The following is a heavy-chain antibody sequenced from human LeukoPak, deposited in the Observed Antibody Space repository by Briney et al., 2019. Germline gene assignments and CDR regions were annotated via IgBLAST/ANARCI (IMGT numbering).Heavy chain of an antibody. D-gene: IGHD1-26*01. J-gene: IGHJ3*02. CDR2: INHSGCT. V-gene: IGHV4-34*01. CDR1: GGSFSGYY. Sequence: SETLSLTCAVYGGSFSGYYWSWIRQPPGKGLEWIGEINHSGCTNYNPSLKSRVTISVDTSKNQFSLKLSSVTAADTAVYYCARPIVGATMGVIAFDIWGQGTMVTVSS. CDR3: ARPIVGATMGVIAFDI.